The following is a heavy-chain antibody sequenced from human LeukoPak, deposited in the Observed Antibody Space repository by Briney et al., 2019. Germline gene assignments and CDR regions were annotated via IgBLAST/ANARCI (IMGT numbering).Heavy chain of an antibody. CDR1: GFSGFTFSHYG. V-gene: IGHV3-23*01. CDR3: AKRGYSSGWYPARYYYYYYMDV. Sequence: GGSLRLSCAASGFSGFTFSHYGMNWVRQAPGKGLEWVSGISGSAAITYYADSVKGRFTISRDNSKNTMYLEMNSLRAEDTAVYYCAKRGYSSGWYPARYYYYYYMDVWGKGTTVTISS. D-gene: IGHD6-19*01. J-gene: IGHJ6*03. CDR2: ISGSAAIT.